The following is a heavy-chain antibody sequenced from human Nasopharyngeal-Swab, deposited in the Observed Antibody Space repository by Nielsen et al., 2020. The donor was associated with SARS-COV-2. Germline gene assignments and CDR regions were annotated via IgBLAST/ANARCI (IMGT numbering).Heavy chain of an antibody. V-gene: IGHV4-34*01. CDR3: ARGQDSGYDYDYYYGMDV. CDR2: INHSGST. D-gene: IGHD5-12*01. J-gene: IGHJ6*02. CDR1: GGSFRGYY. Sequence: SETLSLTCAVYGGSFRGYYWSWIRQPPGKGLEWIGEINHSGSTNYNPSLKSRVTISVDTSKNQFSLKLSSVTAADTAVYYCARGQDSGYDYDYYYGMDVWGQGTTVTVS.